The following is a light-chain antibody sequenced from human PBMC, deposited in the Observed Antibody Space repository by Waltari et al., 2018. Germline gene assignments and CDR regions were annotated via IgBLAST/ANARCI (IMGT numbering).Light chain of an antibody. CDR3: QKYNSAPA. J-gene: IGKJ5*01. CDR2: AAS. CDR1: QGISNY. V-gene: IGKV1-27*01. Sequence: IQMTQSQSSLSASVGDRVTITCRASQGISNYLAWYQQKPGKVPKLLIYAASTLQSGVPSRFSGSGSGTDFTLTISSLQPEDVATYYCQKYNSAPAFGQGTRLEIK.